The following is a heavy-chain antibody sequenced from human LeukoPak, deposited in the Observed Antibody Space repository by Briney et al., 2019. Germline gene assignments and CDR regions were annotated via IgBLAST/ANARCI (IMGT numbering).Heavy chain of an antibody. J-gene: IGHJ4*02. V-gene: IGHV3-53*01. Sequence: PGGSLRLSCAASGFTVSSNYMSWVHQAPGKGLEWVSVIYSGGSTYYADSVKGRFTISRDNSKNTLYLQMNSLRAEDTAVYYCARDPYSSSWSHYFDYWGQGTLVTVSS. CDR2: IYSGGST. D-gene: IGHD6-13*01. CDR1: GFTVSSNY. CDR3: ARDPYSSSWSHYFDY.